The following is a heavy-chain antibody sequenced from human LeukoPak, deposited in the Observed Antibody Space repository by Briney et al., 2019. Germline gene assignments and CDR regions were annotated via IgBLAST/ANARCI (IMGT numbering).Heavy chain of an antibody. D-gene: IGHD3-22*01. CDR1: GYTFTNFG. V-gene: IGHV1-18*01. CDR2: ISADNGNT. J-gene: IGHJ6*03. Sequence: EASVKVSCKASGYTFTNFGISWVRQAPGQGLEWMGWISADNGNTKYAQKLQGRVTMITDTSTNTAYMDLRGLRSDGTAVYYCARDGTYYYDSSGYYRYYYMDVWGKGTTVTVSS. CDR3: ARDGTYYYDSSGYYRYYYMDV.